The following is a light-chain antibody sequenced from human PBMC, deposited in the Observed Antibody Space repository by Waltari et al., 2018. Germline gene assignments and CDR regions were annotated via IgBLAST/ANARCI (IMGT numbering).Light chain of an antibody. CDR3: NSYAGSNNFPFV. J-gene: IGLJ1*01. CDR1: SSDVGGYNY. V-gene: IGLV2-8*01. Sequence: QSALTQPPSASGSPGQSVTISCTGTSSDVGGYNYVSWYQQHPGKAPKLMDYDLRKQPPGVPGRSSGSKSGNPASLTVSGLQAEDEADYYCNSYAGSNNFPFVLGTGTKVTVL. CDR2: DLR.